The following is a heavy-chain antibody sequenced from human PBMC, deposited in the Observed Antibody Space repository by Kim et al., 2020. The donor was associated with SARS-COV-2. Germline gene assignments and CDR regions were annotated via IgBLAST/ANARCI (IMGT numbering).Heavy chain of an antibody. V-gene: IGHV3-7*01. CDR1: GFTFSSYW. CDR3: VRGGWYFVF. J-gene: IGHJ2*01. CDR2: IKDDGSDN. Sequence: GGSLRLSCAVSGFTFSSYWMSWVRQAPGKWLEWVANIKDDGSDNYYVDSEKGRFIISRDNTKNSLFLQMNSLGAEDTAVYYCVRGGWYFVFWGRRNLVTVSS.